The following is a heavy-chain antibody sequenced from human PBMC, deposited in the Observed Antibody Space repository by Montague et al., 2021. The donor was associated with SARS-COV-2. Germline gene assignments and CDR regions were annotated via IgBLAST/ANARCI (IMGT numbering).Heavy chain of an antibody. CDR3: ARDTRIAMLVVVTRYGLDV. CDR2: IYYTGST. V-gene: IGHV4-39*07. CDR1: GGSISSSSYY. Sequence: ETQSLACTVSGGSISSSSYYWGWIRQPPGKGLEWIGSIYYTGSTYYNPSLKTRVTISVDTSKNQFSLKLSSVTAADTAVYYCARDTRIAMLVVVTRYGLDVWGQGTTVTVSS. J-gene: IGHJ6*02. D-gene: IGHD3-22*01.